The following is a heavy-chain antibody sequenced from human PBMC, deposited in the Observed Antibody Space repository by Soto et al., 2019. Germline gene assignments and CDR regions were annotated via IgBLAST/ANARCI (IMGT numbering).Heavy chain of an antibody. CDR1: GGSLSGYY. J-gene: IGHJ6*02. Sequence: PSETLSLTCAVNGGSLSGYYWTWIRQPPGKGLEWIGYISYTGSANYNASLKSRLTISVDTSKNQFSLKLSSVTAADTALYYCARVNYGDYYYGMDVWGQGTTVTVSS. D-gene: IGHD4-17*01. V-gene: IGHV4-59*01. CDR2: ISYTGSA. CDR3: ARVNYGDYYYGMDV.